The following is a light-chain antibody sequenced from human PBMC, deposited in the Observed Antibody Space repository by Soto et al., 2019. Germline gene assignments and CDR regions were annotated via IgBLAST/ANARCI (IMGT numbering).Light chain of an antibody. CDR1: QSVRSN. J-gene: IGKJ1*01. Sequence: EMVMTQSPATLSVSRGERDTLSCRASQSVRSNLAWYQQKPGQAPRLLVYGASTRATGIPARFSGSGSGTEFTLTISSLQSEDSAVYFGPQYNDWWTFGQGTKVDI. CDR3: PQYNDWWT. V-gene: IGKV3-15*01. CDR2: GAS.